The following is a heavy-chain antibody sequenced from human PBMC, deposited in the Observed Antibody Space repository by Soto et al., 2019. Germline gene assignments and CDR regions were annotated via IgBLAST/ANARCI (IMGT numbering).Heavy chain of an antibody. CDR1: GYTLTELS. Sequence: ASVKVSCKVSGYTLTELSMHWVRQAPGKGLEWMGGFDPEDGETIYAQKFQGRVTMTEDTSTDTAYMELSSLRSEDTAVYYCATVRESHGDYDYYYYYMDVWGKGTTVTVSS. V-gene: IGHV1-24*01. CDR2: FDPEDGET. D-gene: IGHD4-17*01. J-gene: IGHJ6*03. CDR3: ATVRESHGDYDYYYYYMDV.